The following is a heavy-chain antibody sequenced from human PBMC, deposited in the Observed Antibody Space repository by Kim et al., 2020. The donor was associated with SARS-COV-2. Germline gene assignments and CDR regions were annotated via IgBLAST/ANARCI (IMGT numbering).Heavy chain of an antibody. CDR2: GGST. V-gene: IGHV3-23*01. Sequence: GGSTYYEDSVKGRFTISRDKSKNTLYLQMNSLRAEDTAVYYCAKTKQDYWGQGTLVTVSS. J-gene: IGHJ4*02. CDR3: AKTKQDY. D-gene: IGHD2-8*01.